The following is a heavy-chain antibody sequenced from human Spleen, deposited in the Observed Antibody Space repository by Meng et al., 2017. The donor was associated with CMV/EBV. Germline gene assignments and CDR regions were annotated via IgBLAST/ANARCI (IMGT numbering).Heavy chain of an antibody. CDR1: GDSVSSSDYY. Sequence: SETLSLTCTVSGDSVSSSDYYWTWIRLPPGKGLEWIGYIYYSGSTNYNPSLKSRVTISVDTSKNQFSLKLRSVTAADTAVYYCARGIVGATMGWFDPWGQGTLVTVSS. J-gene: IGHJ5*02. V-gene: IGHV4-61*08. CDR2: IYYSGST. CDR3: ARGIVGATMGWFDP. D-gene: IGHD1-26*01.